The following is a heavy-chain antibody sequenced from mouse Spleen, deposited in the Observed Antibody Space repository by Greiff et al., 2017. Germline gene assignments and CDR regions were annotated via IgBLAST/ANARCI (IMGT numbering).Heavy chain of an antibody. Sequence: EVQLQQSGPELVKPGASVKISCKASGYSFTDYNMNWVKQSNGKSLEWIGVITPNYGTTSYNQKFKGKATLTVDQSSSTAYMQLNSLTSEDSAVYYCANYYGSSYWYFDVWGAGTTVTVSS. J-gene: IGHJ1*01. D-gene: IGHD1-1*01. CDR3: ANYYGSSYWYFDV. V-gene: IGHV1-39*01. CDR2: ITPNYGTT. CDR1: GYSFTDYN.